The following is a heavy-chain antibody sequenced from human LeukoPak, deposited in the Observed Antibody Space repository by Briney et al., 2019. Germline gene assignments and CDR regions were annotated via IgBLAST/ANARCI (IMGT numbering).Heavy chain of an antibody. J-gene: IGHJ4*02. CDR3: AICRAYSSSWYYFDY. CDR2: THYSGIT. Sequence: SETLSLTCTVSGGSISSGDYYWSWIRQPPGKGLEWIGHTHYSGITYYSPSLKSRLTISVDTSKNQFSLKLSSMTAEHTAVNHWAICRAYSSSWYYFDYWGQGTLVTVSS. V-gene: IGHV4-30-4*08. CDR1: GGSISSGDYY. D-gene: IGHD6-13*01.